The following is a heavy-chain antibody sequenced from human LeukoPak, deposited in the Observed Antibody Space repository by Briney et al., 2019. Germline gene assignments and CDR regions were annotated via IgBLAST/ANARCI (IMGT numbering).Heavy chain of an antibody. CDR2: IYYSGST. CDR1: GGSISSSSYY. Sequence: PSETLSLTCTVSGGSISSSSYYWGWIRQPPGKGLEWIGSIYYSGSTYYNPSLKSRVTISVDTSKNQFSLKLSSVTAADTAVYYCARVSLAGCTSTSCSTYYFDYWGQGTLVTVSS. V-gene: IGHV4-39*01. CDR3: ARVSLAGCTSTSCSTYYFDY. J-gene: IGHJ4*02. D-gene: IGHD2-2*02.